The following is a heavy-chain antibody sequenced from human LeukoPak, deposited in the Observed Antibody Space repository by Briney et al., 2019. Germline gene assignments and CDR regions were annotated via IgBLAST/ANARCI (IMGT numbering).Heavy chain of an antibody. CDR1: GSSISSDLY. CDR3: TREKASAVHY. V-gene: IGHV4-38-2*02. J-gene: IGHJ4*02. CDR2: IYHSGVS. Sequence: PSETLSLTCAVSGSSISSDLYWGWVRQPPGKGLEWIGTIYHSGVSYLNPSLKSRLTISVDTSKNQFSLKLYSVTAADTAVYYCTREKASAVHYWGQGILVTVSS. D-gene: IGHD2-2*01.